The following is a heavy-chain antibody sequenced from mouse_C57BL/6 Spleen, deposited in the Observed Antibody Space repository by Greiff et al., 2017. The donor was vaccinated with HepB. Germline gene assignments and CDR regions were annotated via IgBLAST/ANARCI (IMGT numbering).Heavy chain of an antibody. CDR1: GFTFSSYA. CDR3: ARNWDLFDY. Sequence: EVKLMESGGGLVKPGGSLKLSCAASGFTFSSYAMSWVRQTPEKRLEWVATISDGGSYTYYPDNVKGRFTISRDNAKNNLYLQMSHLKSEDTAMYYCARNWDLFDYWGQGTTLTVSS. J-gene: IGHJ2*01. CDR2: ISDGGSYT. D-gene: IGHD4-1*01. V-gene: IGHV5-4*03.